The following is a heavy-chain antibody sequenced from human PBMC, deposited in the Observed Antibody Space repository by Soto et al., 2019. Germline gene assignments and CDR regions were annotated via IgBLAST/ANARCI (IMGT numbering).Heavy chain of an antibody. CDR1: GYTLTGLS. D-gene: IGHD3-10*01. CDR2: FDPEDGET. CDR3: AVNVLLWFGETQIDY. V-gene: IGHV1-24*01. Sequence: ASVKVSCKVSGYTLTGLSMRWVRQAPGKGLEWMGGFDPEDGETIYAQKFQGRVTMTEDTSTDTAYMELSSLRSEDTAVYYCAVNVLLWFGETQIDYWGQGTLVTVSS. J-gene: IGHJ4*02.